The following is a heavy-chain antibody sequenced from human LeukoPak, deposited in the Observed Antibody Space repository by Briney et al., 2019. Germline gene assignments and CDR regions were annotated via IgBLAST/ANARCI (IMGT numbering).Heavy chain of an antibody. J-gene: IGHJ4*02. CDR2: ISSSSSTI. Sequence: GVSLRLSCAASEFTFSSNSMNWVRQAPGKGLEWVSYISSSSSTIYYADSVKGRFTISRDNAKNSLYLQMNSLRAEDTAVYYCAREGYYDFWSGYSFDYWGQGTLVTVSS. V-gene: IGHV3-48*04. CDR3: AREGYYDFWSGYSFDY. CDR1: EFTFSSNS. D-gene: IGHD3-3*01.